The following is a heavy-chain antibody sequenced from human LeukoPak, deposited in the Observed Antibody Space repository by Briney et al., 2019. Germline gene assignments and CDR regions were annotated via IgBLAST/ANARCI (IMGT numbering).Heavy chain of an antibody. CDR1: GFNFANHA. CDR2: ISGGGDIT. V-gene: IGHV3-23*01. CDR3: VREDTPATANY. D-gene: IGHD2-21*02. J-gene: IGHJ4*02. Sequence: GGSLRLSCAASGFNFANHAMSWVRQTAGRGLEWVSAISGGGDITYYADSAKGRFTISRDNSKDTLFLQMHSLRPGDTAVYYCVREDTPATANYWGQGTLVTISS.